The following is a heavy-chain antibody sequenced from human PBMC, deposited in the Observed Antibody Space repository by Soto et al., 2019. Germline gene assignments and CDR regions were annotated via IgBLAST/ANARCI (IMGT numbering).Heavy chain of an antibody. V-gene: IGHV3-15*07. J-gene: IGHJ4*02. Sequence: GFLRLSFAASVFTFSNAWMKWVRQAPGEWLEWFGRIKIKTVGGTTDYAAPVXXRFTISRYDSKXTLYLXKNSLKTEDTAVYYCTTDFSDKGIIDYWGQGX. CDR3: TTDFSDKGIIDY. CDR2: IKIKTVGGTT. D-gene: IGHD1-26*01. CDR1: VFTFSNAW.